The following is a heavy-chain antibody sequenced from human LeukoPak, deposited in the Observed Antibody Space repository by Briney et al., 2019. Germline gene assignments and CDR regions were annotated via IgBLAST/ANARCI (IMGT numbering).Heavy chain of an antibody. D-gene: IGHD5-18*01. Sequence: ASVKVSCKASGGTFSSYAISWVRQAPGQGLEWMGGIIPIFGTANYAQKFQGRVTITADESTSTAYMELSSLRSEDTAVYYCARGARYSYGNYYFDYWGQGTLVTVSS. CDR2: IIPIFGTA. CDR3: ARGARYSYGNYYFDY. CDR1: GGTFSSYA. V-gene: IGHV1-69*13. J-gene: IGHJ4*02.